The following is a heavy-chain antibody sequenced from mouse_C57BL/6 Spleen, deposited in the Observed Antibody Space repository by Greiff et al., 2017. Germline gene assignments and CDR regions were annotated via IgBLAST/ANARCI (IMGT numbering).Heavy chain of an antibody. Sequence: VKLMESGPGLVAPSQSLSITCTVSGFSLTSYAISWVRQPPGKGLEWLGVIWTGGGTNYNSALKSRLSISKDNSKSQVFVKMNSLQTDDTARYYCARDSSGYGGYAMDYWGQGTSVTVSS. CDR3: ARDSSGYGGYAMDY. CDR2: IWTGGGT. V-gene: IGHV2-9-1*01. CDR1: GFSLTSYA. D-gene: IGHD3-2*02. J-gene: IGHJ4*01.